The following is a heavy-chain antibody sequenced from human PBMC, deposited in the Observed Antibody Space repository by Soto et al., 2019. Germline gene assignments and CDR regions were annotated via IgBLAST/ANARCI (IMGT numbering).Heavy chain of an antibody. Sequence: PGESLKISCKGSRYSFTSYWISWVRQMPGKGLEWMGRIDPSDSYTNYSPSFQGHVTISADKSISTAYLQWSSLKASDTAMYYCAGHREAGPQSYYYYYGMDVWGQGTTVTVSS. V-gene: IGHV5-10-1*01. CDR1: RYSFTSYW. CDR2: IDPSDSYT. CDR3: AGHREAGPQSYYYYYGMDV. J-gene: IGHJ6*02.